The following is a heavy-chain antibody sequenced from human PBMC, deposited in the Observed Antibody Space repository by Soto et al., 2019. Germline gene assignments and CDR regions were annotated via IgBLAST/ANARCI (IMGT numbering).Heavy chain of an antibody. CDR3: ARDRDTAMAIFDY. V-gene: IGHV1-69*04. J-gene: IGHJ4*02. Sequence: GASVKVSCKASGGTFSSYTRSWVRQAPGQGLEWMGRIIPILGIANYAQKFQGRVTITADKSTSTAYMELSSLRSEDTAVYYCARDRDTAMAIFDYWGQGALVTVSS. CDR1: GGTFSSYT. D-gene: IGHD5-18*01. CDR2: IIPILGIA.